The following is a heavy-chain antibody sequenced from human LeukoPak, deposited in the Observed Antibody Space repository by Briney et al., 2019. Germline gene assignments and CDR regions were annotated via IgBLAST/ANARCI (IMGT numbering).Heavy chain of an antibody. CDR2: IYYSGST. Sequence: SETLSLTCTVSGGSVSSGSYYWSWIRQPPGKGLEWIGYIYYSGSTNYNPSLKSRVTISVDTSKNQFSLKLSSVTAADTAVYYCAREDDYGDYFGYWGQGTLVTVSS. CDR3: AREDDYGDYFGY. J-gene: IGHJ4*02. V-gene: IGHV4-61*01. CDR1: GGSVSSGSYY. D-gene: IGHD4-17*01.